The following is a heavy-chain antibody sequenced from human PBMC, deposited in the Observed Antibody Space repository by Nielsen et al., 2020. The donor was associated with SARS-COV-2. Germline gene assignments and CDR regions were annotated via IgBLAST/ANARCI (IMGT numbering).Heavy chain of an antibody. V-gene: IGHV4-34*01. D-gene: IGHD1-14*01. Sequence: GSLRLSCAVSGGSFSGYYWSWIRQPPGKGLEWIGEINHSGSTNYNPSLKSRVTISVDTSKNQFSLKLSSVTAADTAVYYCARGDRPAFDPWGQGTLVTVSS. CDR2: INHSGST. J-gene: IGHJ5*02. CDR1: GGSFSGYY. CDR3: ARGDRPAFDP.